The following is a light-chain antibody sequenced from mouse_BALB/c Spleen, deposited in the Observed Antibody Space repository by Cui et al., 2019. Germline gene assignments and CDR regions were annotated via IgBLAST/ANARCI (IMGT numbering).Light chain of an antibody. CDR3: QQRSSYPGLT. J-gene: IGKJ5*01. CDR1: SSVSY. CDR2: STS. V-gene: IGKV4-57*01. Sequence: QIVLTQSPAIMSASPGEKVTITCSASSSVSYMHWFQQKPGTSPKLWIYSTSNLASGVPARFSGSGSGTSYSLTISRMEAEDAATYYCQQRSSYPGLTFGAGTKLELK.